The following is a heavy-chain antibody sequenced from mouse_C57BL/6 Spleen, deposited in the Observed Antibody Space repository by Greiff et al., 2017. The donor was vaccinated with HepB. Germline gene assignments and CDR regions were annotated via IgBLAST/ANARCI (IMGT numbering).Heavy chain of an antibody. CDR1: GFTFSSYT. V-gene: IGHV5-9*01. CDR3: ARLTQGAMDY. Sequence: EVQRVESGGGLVKPGGSLKLSCAASGFTFSSYTMSWVRQTPEKRLEWVATISGGGGNTYYPDSVKGRFTISRDNAKNTLYLQMSSLRSEDTALYYCARLTQGAMDYWGQGTSVTVSS. CDR2: ISGGGGNT. D-gene: IGHD3-2*02. J-gene: IGHJ4*01.